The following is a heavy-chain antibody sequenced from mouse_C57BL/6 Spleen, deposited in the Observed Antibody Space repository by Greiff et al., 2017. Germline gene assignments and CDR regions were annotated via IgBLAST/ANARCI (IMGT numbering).Heavy chain of an antibody. J-gene: IGHJ2*01. CDR3: ARGGGTGLFDY. CDR1: GFNIKDYY. D-gene: IGHD2-14*01. V-gene: IGHV14-2*01. CDR2: IDPEDGET. Sequence: EVQLQQSGAELVKPGASVTLSCTASGFNIKDYYMHWVKQRTEQGLEWIGRIDPEDGETKYAPQFQGKATITADTSSNTAYLQLSSLTAEDTAVYYCARGGGTGLFDYWGQGTTLTVSS.